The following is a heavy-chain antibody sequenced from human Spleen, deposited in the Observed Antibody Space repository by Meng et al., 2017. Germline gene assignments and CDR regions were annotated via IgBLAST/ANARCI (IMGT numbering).Heavy chain of an antibody. V-gene: IGHV3-15*01. CDR1: GLSFSNGW. CDR2: IKSKTDGGTT. D-gene: IGHD2-21*02. CDR3: TMAGWCGADCYYDH. Sequence: GESLKISCAASGLSFSNGWTHWVRQAPGRGLEWVGRIKSKTDGGTTDYAAPVKGRFTISRDDSQSTLYLQMNTLKAEDTAMYYCTMAGWCGADCYYDHWGQGTLVTVSS. J-gene: IGHJ4*02.